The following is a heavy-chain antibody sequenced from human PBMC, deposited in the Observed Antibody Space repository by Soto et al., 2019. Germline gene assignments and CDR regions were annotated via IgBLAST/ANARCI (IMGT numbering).Heavy chain of an antibody. Sequence: QVQVVQSKAEVKKPGASVKVSCKTSGYTFTNYDINWVRQAPGQGLEWMGWVSPDHGNAGYAPQFQGRITMTSDTSTSTVYIELNNLRTDDTAVYFCEMTDAGYWGQGTMVTFSS. CDR3: EMTDAGY. J-gene: IGHJ4*02. CDR2: VSPDHGNA. V-gene: IGHV1-8*01. CDR1: GYTFTNYD. D-gene: IGHD2-8*01.